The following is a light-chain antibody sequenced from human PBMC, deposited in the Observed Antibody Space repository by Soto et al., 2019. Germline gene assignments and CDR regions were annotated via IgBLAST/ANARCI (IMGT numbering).Light chain of an antibody. CDR1: QSVANNH. CDR2: AAS. J-gene: IGKJ3*01. Sequence: EVVLTQSPGTLSLSAGDRATLSCRASQSVANNHLAWYQQRPGQAPRLLIYAASTRAAGNPDRFSGSGYGTDFTLTICILEPEDVGVCGCHHYVMSPICPVGTGTTVDMK. CDR3: HHYVMSPICP. V-gene: IGKV3-20*01.